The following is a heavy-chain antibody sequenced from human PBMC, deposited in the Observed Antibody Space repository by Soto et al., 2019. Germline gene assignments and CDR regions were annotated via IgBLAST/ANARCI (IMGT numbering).Heavy chain of an antibody. CDR3: ARDKDRAQLGGNYYYMMDV. CDR1: GGTFSTSA. Sequence: QVQVVQSGAEVKKPGSSVKVSCKTSGGTFSTSAISWVRQAPGQGLEWMGGIMPIFRTADYAQRFQGRVTMTADESASTAYLELRSLTSEDTAIYYCARDKDRAQLGGNYYYMMDVWGQGTTVTVTS. V-gene: IGHV1-69*12. CDR2: IMPIFRTA. J-gene: IGHJ6*02. D-gene: IGHD3-3*02.